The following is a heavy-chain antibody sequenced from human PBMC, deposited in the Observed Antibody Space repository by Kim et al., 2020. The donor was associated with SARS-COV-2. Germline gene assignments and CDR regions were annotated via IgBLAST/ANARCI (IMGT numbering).Heavy chain of an antibody. D-gene: IGHD2-21*02. CDR1: GGSISSYY. J-gene: IGHJ4*02. Sequence: SETLSLTCTVSGGSISSYYWSWIRQPPGKGLEWIGYIYYSGSTNYNPSLKSRVTISVDTSKNQFSLKLSSVTAADTAVYYCARGVGDYYSANDYWGQGTLVTVSS. V-gene: IGHV4-59*01. CDR3: ARGVGDYYSANDY. CDR2: IYYSGST.